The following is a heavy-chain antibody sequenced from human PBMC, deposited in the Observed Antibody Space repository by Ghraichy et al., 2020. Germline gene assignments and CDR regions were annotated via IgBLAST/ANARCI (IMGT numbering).Heavy chain of an antibody. Sequence: GESLNISCAASGFSFSSYAMSWVRQAPGKGLEWVSAISGSGGGTYYADSVKGRFTISRDNSKNTLYLQMNSLRAEDTAVYYCAKGPTVLRSRGDWFDPWGQGTLVTVSA. CDR1: GFSFSSYA. D-gene: IGHD4-17*01. J-gene: IGHJ5*02. V-gene: IGHV3-23*01. CDR3: AKGPTVLRSRGDWFDP. CDR2: ISGSGGGT.